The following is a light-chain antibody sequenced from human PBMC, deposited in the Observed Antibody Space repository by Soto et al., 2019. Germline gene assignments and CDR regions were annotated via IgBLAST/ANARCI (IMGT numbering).Light chain of an antibody. Sequence: EVVLTQSPATMSLYPGEGATLSRRASQSVSTYLGWYQQKPGQAPRLLIFEASKRATGIPDRISGSGSGTDFTLTISSLEPEDLGVYYCLQYHYWPWTFGQGTKVEIK. CDR2: EAS. CDR1: QSVSTY. CDR3: LQYHYWPWT. V-gene: IGKV3-11*01. J-gene: IGKJ1*01.